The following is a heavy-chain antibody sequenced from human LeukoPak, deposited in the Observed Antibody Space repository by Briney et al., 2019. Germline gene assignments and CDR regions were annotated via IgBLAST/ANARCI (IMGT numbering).Heavy chain of an antibody. V-gene: IGHV4-39*01. CDR2: IYYSGNT. Sequence: SETLSLTCTVSGVSISSSNSYWGWSRQPPGKGLEWIGSIYYSGNTYYNASLKSQVSISIDTSKNQFSLRLTSVTAADTAVYFCARWDYTLSLGAFDIWGQGTMVTVSS. D-gene: IGHD3-3*01. CDR3: ARWDYTLSLGAFDI. J-gene: IGHJ3*02. CDR1: GVSISSSNSY.